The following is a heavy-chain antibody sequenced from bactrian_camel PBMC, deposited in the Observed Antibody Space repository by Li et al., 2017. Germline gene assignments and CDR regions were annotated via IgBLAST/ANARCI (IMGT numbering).Heavy chain of an antibody. CDR3: TYGDASMFPY. Sequence: HVQLVESGGGLVQPGVSLRLSCAGSGFTFEHFWIGWVRQAHGKGLEWVSMISPDGTTTYYTDNVKGRFTTSRDNAKNTVYLQMNKLKPEDTAVYYCTYGDASMFPYWGRGTQVTVS. D-gene: IGHD6*01. CDR1: GFTFEHFW. J-gene: IGHJ4*01. CDR2: ISPDGTTT. V-gene: IGHV3S6*01.